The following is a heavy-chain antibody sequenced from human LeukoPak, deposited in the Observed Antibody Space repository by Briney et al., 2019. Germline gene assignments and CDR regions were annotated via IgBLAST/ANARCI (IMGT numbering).Heavy chain of an antibody. CDR1: GYTFTGYY. V-gene: IGHV1-2*02. D-gene: IGHD6-6*01. CDR3: ARDQYSSSSDY. CDR2: INPNSGDT. Sequence: ASVKVSCKASGYTFTGYYMHWVRQAPGQGLEWMGWINPNSGDTNYAQKFQGRVTMTRDTSISTAYMELSRLRSDDTAVYYCARDQYSSSSDYWGQGTLVTVSS. J-gene: IGHJ4*02.